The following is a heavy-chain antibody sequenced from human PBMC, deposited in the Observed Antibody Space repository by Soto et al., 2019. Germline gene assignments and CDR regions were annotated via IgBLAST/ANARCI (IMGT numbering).Heavy chain of an antibody. D-gene: IGHD2-2*01. V-gene: IGHV4-39*01. Sequence: QLQLQESGPGLVKPSETLSLTCTVSGGSISSSSYYWGWIRQPPGKGLEWIGSIYYSGSTYYNPSLKSRVTISVDTSKNQFSLKLSSVTAAATAVYYCARHEGARSVVVVPGIWFDPWGQGTLVTVSS. CDR3: ARHEGARSVVVVPGIWFDP. CDR2: IYYSGST. J-gene: IGHJ5*02. CDR1: GGSISSSSYY.